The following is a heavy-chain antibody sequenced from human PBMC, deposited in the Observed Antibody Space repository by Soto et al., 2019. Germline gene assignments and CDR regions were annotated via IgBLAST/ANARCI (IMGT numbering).Heavy chain of an antibody. D-gene: IGHD5-18*01. V-gene: IGHV3-23*01. CDR2: ISGSRGSR. CDR3: AKEGTAEWIHYYYPTDV. CDR1: GFDFGSLA. J-gene: IGHJ6*02. Sequence: PGGSLRLSCAGSGFDFGSLATSWFRQAPGTGFEWPSTISGSRGSRFYAASVKGRFTLTRDPSKDTVYLQMNRPRVEDTAFYYCAKEGTAEWIHYYYPTDVWGRGT.